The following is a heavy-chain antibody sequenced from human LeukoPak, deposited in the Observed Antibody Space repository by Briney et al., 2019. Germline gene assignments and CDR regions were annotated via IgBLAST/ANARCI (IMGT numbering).Heavy chain of an antibody. CDR1: GFTFSNYG. CDR3: ARDYARGSLDY. Sequence: GGSLRLSCAASGFTFSNYGMHWVRQAPGKGLEWVAFIRFDGGNKYYADSVKGRFTISRDNSKNTLYLQMNSLRAEDTAVYYCARDYARGSLDYWGQGTLVTVSS. J-gene: IGHJ4*02. D-gene: IGHD1-26*01. CDR2: IRFDGGNK. V-gene: IGHV3-30*02.